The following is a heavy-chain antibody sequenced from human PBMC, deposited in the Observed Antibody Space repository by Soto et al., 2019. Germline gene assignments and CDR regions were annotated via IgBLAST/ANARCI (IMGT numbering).Heavy chain of an antibody. V-gene: IGHV3-11*01. J-gene: IGHJ4*02. CDR3: ARSITIFGVVILVYFDY. D-gene: IGHD3-3*01. Sequence: PGGSLRLSCAASGFTFSGYYMSWIRQAPGKGLEWVSYISSSGSTIYYADSVKGRFTISRDNAKNSLYLQMNSLRAEDTAVYYCARSITIFGVVILVYFDYWGQGTLVTVSS. CDR2: ISSSGSTI. CDR1: GFTFSGYY.